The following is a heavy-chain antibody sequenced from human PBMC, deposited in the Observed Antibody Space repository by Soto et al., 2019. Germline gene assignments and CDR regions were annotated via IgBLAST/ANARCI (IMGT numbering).Heavy chain of an antibody. D-gene: IGHD6-13*01. Sequence: PGGSLRLSGAASGFTFSDYYMSWIRQAPGKGLEWVSYISSSGSTIYYADSVKGRFTISRDNAKNSLYLQMSSLRAEDTAVYYCARDSDSSWTYYYYMDVWGKGTTVTVSS. J-gene: IGHJ6*03. CDR1: GFTFSDYY. V-gene: IGHV3-11*01. CDR3: ARDSDSSWTYYYYMDV. CDR2: ISSSGSTI.